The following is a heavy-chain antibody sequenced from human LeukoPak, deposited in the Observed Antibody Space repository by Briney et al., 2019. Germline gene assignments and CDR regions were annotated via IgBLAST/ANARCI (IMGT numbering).Heavy chain of an antibody. CDR3: ARESGEAFDI. V-gene: IGHV3-48*04. J-gene: IGHJ3*02. CDR1: GFSLSDYT. CDR2: ISSSGTMK. Sequence: GGSLRLSCAASGFSLSDYTMNWVRQAPGKGLEWISYISSSGTMKHYAASVEGRFTVSRDNAKNSLYLQMNSLRAEDTAVYYCARESGEAFDIWGQGTMVTVSS. D-gene: IGHD7-27*01.